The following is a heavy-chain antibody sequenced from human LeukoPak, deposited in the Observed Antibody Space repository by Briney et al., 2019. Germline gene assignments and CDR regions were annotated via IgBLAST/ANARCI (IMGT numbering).Heavy chain of an antibody. J-gene: IGHJ3*02. CDR3: ATRGVQPSDGFDI. D-gene: IGHD3-10*01. CDR1: GYSLTNYW. Sequence: KPGGSLKISCKGSGYSLTNYWIGWVRQMPGKGLEWMGIIYPRDSDTRYSPSFQGQVTISADKSINTAYLQWSSLKASDTAMYYCATRGVQPSDGFDIWGQGTMVTVSS. CDR2: IYPRDSDT. V-gene: IGHV5-51*01.